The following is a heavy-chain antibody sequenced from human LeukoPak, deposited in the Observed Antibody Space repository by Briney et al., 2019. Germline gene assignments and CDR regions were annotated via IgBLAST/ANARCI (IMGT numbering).Heavy chain of an antibody. CDR2: IRGSGDST. Sequence: PGGSLRLSCAASGFTFSSYAMAWVRQAPGRGLEWVSTIRGSGDSTYYADSVKGRFTISRDNSRNTLYLQMNSLRAEDTAVYYCVKYSSDRYDDYWGQGTLVTVSS. CDR3: VKYSSDRYDDY. CDR1: GFTFSSYA. V-gene: IGHV3-23*01. D-gene: IGHD6-19*01. J-gene: IGHJ4*02.